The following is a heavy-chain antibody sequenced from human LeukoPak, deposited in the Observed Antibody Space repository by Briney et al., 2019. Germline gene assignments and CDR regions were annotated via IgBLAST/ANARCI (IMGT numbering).Heavy chain of an antibody. V-gene: IGHV3-30-3*01. CDR1: GFTFRSYA. CDR3: ARDADERDYTMPYIVGAAQLDY. Sequence: GGSLRLSCAASGFTFRSYAMHWVRQSPGKGLEGVAVISYDGSNKYYADSVKGRFTISRDNSKNTLYLKMNRLSAEDTALYNCARDADERDYTMPYIVGAAQLDYWGQGTLVTVSS. J-gene: IGHJ4*02. D-gene: IGHD1-26*01. CDR2: ISYDGSNK.